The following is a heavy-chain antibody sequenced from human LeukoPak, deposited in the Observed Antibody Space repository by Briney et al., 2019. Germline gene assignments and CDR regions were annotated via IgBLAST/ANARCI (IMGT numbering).Heavy chain of an antibody. CDR2: ISSSGIT. J-gene: IGHJ4*02. CDR1: GGSISSYY. D-gene: IGHD3-10*01. V-gene: IGHV4-4*07. Sequence: SETLSLTCTVSGGSISSYYWSWIRRPAGKGLEWIGRISSSGITNYNPSLKSRVTMSIDTSKNQFSLRLDSVTAADTAVYYCARDLLGYYSGSFDFWGQGTLVTVSS. CDR3: ARDLLGYYSGSFDF.